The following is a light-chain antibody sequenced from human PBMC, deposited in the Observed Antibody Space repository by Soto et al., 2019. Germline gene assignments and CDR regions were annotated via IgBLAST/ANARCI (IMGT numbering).Light chain of an antibody. V-gene: IGLV1-40*01. Sequence: QSVLTQPPSVSGAPGQRVTISCTGSSSNIGAGYDVHWYQQLPGTAPKLLIYGNSNRPSGVPDRVSGSKSDTSASLAITGLQAEDEADYYCQSYDSILSGSVVFGGGTKLTVL. CDR3: QSYDSILSGSVV. CDR1: SSNIGAGYD. J-gene: IGLJ2*01. CDR2: GNS.